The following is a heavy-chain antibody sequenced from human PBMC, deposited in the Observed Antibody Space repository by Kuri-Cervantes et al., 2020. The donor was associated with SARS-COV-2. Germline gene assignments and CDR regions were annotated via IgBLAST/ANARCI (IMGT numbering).Heavy chain of an antibody. V-gene: IGHV3-7*01. J-gene: IGHJ4*02. Sequence: ETLSLTCAASGFTFSSYWMSWVRQAPGKGLEWVANIKQDGSEKYYVDSVKGRFTISRDNAKNSLYLQMNSLRAEDTAVYYCARDHLLVTADYWGQGTLVTVSS. CDR1: GFTFSSYW. CDR3: ARDHLLVTADY. D-gene: IGHD3-9*01. CDR2: IKQDGSEK.